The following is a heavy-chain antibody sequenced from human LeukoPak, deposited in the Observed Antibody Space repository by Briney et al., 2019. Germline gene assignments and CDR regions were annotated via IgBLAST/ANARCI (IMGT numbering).Heavy chain of an antibody. V-gene: IGHV4-59*01. J-gene: IGHJ4*02. Sequence: SETLSLTCTVSGGSISSYYWSWIRQPPGKGLEWIGYIYYSGSTNYNPSLKSRVTISVDTSKNHFSLKLSSVTAADTAVYYCARSGYYYDSSRYSPFDYWGQGTLVTVSS. CDR3: ARSGYYYDSSRYSPFDY. CDR2: IYYSGST. CDR1: GGSISSYY. D-gene: IGHD3-22*01.